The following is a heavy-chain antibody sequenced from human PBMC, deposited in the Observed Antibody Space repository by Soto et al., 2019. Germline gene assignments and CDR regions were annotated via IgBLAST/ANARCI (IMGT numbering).Heavy chain of an antibody. Sequence: QVQLVESGGGVVQPGRSLRLSCAASGFTFSSYGMHWVRQAPGKGLQRVAVISYDGSNKYYADSVKGRFTISRDNSKNALYLQMSSLRAEDTAVYYCAKDIGVFTIVRGVIVWGQGTLVTVSS. CDR3: AKDIGVFTIVRGVIV. CDR1: GFTFSSYG. D-gene: IGHD3-10*01. J-gene: IGHJ4*02. CDR2: ISYDGSNK. V-gene: IGHV3-30*18.